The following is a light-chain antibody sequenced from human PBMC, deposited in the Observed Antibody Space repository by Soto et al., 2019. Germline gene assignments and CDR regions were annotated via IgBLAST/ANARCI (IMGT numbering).Light chain of an antibody. CDR3: QQYGSSLFT. CDR1: QSVSSK. CDR2: GAS. Sequence: VMTQSPATLSLSPGERATLSCRASQSVSSKLVWYQQKPGQAPRFLIYGASIRATGIPERFSGGGSGTDFTLTITRLEPEDFAVYYCQQYGSSLFTFGPG. J-gene: IGKJ3*01. V-gene: IGKV3-20*01.